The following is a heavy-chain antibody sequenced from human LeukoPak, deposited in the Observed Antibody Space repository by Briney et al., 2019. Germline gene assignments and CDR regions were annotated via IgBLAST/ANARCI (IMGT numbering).Heavy chain of an antibody. CDR1: GGSFSGYY. J-gene: IGHJ6*03. CDR3: ARAHRRLSVVYSMDV. V-gene: IGHV4-34*01. D-gene: IGHD2-15*01. CDR2: INHSGST. Sequence: SETLSLTCAVYGGSFSGYYWSWIRQPPGKGLEWIGEINHSGSTNYNPSLKSRVTISVDTSKNQFSLKLSSVTAADTAVYYCARAHRRLSVVYSMDVWGKGTTVTVSS.